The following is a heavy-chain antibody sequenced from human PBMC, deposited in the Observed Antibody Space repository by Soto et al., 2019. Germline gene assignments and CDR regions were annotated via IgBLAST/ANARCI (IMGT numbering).Heavy chain of an antibody. CDR2: IYWDDYK. D-gene: IGHD2-15*01. V-gene: IGHV2-5*02. CDR1: GFSLSTSGVG. J-gene: IGHJ6*02. CDR3: AQSPFAYCSGGSCYALGNGGDV. Sequence: QITLKESGPTLVKPTQTLTLTCTFSGFSLSTSGVGVGWIRQPPGKAMEWLALIYWDDYKRYSQSLKSRLTIPEDTTKNQEVLTMTKMEPVNPATYYCAQSPFAYCSGGSCYALGNGGDVWGQGTTVTASS.